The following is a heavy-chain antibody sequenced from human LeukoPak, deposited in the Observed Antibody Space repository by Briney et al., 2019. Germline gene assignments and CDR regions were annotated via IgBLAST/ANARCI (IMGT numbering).Heavy chain of an antibody. D-gene: IGHD3-22*01. J-gene: IGHJ4*02. CDR1: GYTFTSYG. Sequence: ASVKVSCKASGYTFTSYGISWVRQAPGQGLEWMGWISAYNGYTNYAQKLQGRVTMTTDTSTGTAYMELRSLRSDDTAVYYCARSGVGYFYDSTGYYPLDYWGQGTLVTVSS. CDR2: ISAYNGYT. V-gene: IGHV1-18*01. CDR3: ARSGVGYFYDSTGYYPLDY.